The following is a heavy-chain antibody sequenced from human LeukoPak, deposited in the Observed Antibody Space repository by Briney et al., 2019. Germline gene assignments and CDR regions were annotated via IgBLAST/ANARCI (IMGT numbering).Heavy chain of an antibody. CDR2: ISYDGSNK. V-gene: IGHV3-30*03. J-gene: IGHJ4*02. CDR3: ARDRGFGDYLDY. D-gene: IGHD3-10*01. CDR1: GFTFSSYG. Sequence: GGSLRLSCAASGFTFSSYGMHWVRQAPGKGLEWVAVISYDGSNKYYADSVKGRFTISRDNSKNTLYLQMNSLRAEDTAVYYCARDRGFGDYLDYWGQGTLVTVSS.